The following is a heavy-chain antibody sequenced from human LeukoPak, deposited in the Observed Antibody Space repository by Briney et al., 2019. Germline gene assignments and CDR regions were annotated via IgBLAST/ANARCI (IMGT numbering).Heavy chain of an antibody. V-gene: IGHV4-39*01. D-gene: IGHD3-10*01. J-gene: IGHJ4*02. CDR3: ARHTASGLYYFDY. Sequence: SETLSLTCTVSGGSLNISSYYWGWIRQPPGKGLEWIGSIYYSGRTYYNPSLKIRVTIFVDTSKNQFSLKLNSATAADTAVFYCARHTASGLYYFDYWGQGTLVTVSS. CDR1: GGSLNISSYY. CDR2: IYYSGRT.